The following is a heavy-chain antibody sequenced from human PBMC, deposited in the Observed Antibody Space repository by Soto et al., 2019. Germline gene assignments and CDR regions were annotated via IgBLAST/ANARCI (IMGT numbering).Heavy chain of an antibody. J-gene: IGHJ5*01. V-gene: IGHV3-9*01. CDR3: VRDQLGDLWSGGHVAS. CDR1: GFSFDDHA. CDR2: ISWNSGNA. D-gene: IGHD3-3*01. Sequence: DVQLVESGGTLVQPGRSLRLSCAASGFSFDDHAMHWARQTPEKGLEWVAGISWNSGNADYADSVKGRFTISRDNGKNSLFLDMNGLRAEDTALYYCVRDQLGDLWSGGHVASWGHGTLVDASS.